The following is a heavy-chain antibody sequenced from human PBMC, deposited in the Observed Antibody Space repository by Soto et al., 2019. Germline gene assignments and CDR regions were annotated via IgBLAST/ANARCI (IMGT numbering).Heavy chain of an antibody. CDR1: GLSFRNYW. CDR3: AGFGYDWNVRD. CDR2: INTDGTYT. V-gene: IGHV3-74*01. J-gene: IGHJ4*02. D-gene: IGHD1-20*01. Sequence: EMQLVESGGGLVQPGGSLRLSCVASGLSFRNYWVHWVRQAPGKGLEWVSRINTDGTYTSNADPVKGRFTISRDNAKNTLYLQMNSPRVEDTAVYFCAGFGYDWNVRDWGPGTLVTVSS.